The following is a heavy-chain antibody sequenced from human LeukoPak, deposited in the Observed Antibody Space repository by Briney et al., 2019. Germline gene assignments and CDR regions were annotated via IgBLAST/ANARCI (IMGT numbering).Heavy chain of an antibody. CDR3: ARDHPMYYDIPGWFDP. J-gene: IGHJ5*02. V-gene: IGHV4-59*12. D-gene: IGHD3-9*01. CDR1: GGSISSYY. CDR2: IYYSGST. Sequence: PSETLSLTCTVSGGSISSYYWSWIRQPPGKGLEWIGYIYYSGSTNYNPSLKSRVTISVDTSKNQFSLKLSSVTAADTAVYYCARDHPMYYDIPGWFDPWGQGTLVTVSS.